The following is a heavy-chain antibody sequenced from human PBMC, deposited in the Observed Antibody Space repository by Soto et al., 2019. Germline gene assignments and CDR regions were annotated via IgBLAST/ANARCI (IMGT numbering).Heavy chain of an antibody. D-gene: IGHD2-2*01. CDR1: GFTFSSYA. V-gene: IGHV3-23*01. CDR2: ISGSGGST. J-gene: IGHJ6*02. Sequence: PGGSLRLSCAASGFTFSSYAMSWVRQAPGKGLEWVSAISGSGGSTYYADSVKGRFTISRDNSKNTLYLQMNSLRAEDTAVYYCAKERGPWCSSTSCYAYYYYGMHVWGQGTTVTVSS. CDR3: AKERGPWCSSTSCYAYYYYGMHV.